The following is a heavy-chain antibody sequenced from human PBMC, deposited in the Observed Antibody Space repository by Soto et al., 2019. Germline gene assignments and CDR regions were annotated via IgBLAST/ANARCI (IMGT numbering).Heavy chain of an antibody. CDR3: ARDSIAARAPLRWFDP. CDR1: GYTFTSYD. V-gene: IGHV1-8*01. CDR2: MNPNSGNT. Sequence: QVQLVQSGAEVKKPGASVKVSCKASGYTFTSYDINWVRQATGQGLEWMGWMNPNSGNTGYAQKFQGRVTMTRNTSISTAYMELSSLRSEDTAVYYCARDSIAARAPLRWFDPWGQGTLVTVSS. J-gene: IGHJ5*02. D-gene: IGHD6-6*01.